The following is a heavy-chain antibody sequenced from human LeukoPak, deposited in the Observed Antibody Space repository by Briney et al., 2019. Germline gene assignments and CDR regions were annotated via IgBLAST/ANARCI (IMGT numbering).Heavy chain of an antibody. CDR1: GFTFSNAG. D-gene: IGHD1-26*01. J-gene: IGHJ4*02. Sequence: PGGSLRLSCAASGFTFSNAGMSWVRQAPGKGLEWVGRIKSKTDGGTTEYAAPVKGRFTISRDDSKNTLHLQVNSLKTEDTAVYYCTTDLLKVASAGICFYYLGQGTLVTVSS. CDR2: IKSKTDGGTT. V-gene: IGHV3-15*01. CDR3: TTDLLKVASAGICFYY.